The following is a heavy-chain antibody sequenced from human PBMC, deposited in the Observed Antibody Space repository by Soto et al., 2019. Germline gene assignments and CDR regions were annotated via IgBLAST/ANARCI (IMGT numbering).Heavy chain of an antibody. J-gene: IGHJ5*02. Sequence: GASVKVSGKASGGTFSSYAISWVRQAPGQGLEWMGGIIPIFGTANYAQKFQGRVTITADESTSTAYMELSSLRSEDTAVYDCARVGFYTVVDLYNWFDPWGQGTLVTVSS. CDR3: ARVGFYTVVDLYNWFDP. D-gene: IGHD2-15*01. CDR1: GGTFSSYA. CDR2: IIPIFGTA. V-gene: IGHV1-69*13.